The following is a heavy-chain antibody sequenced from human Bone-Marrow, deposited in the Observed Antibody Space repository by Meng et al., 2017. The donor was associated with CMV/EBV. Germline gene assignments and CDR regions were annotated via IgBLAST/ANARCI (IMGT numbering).Heavy chain of an antibody. J-gene: IGHJ3*02. D-gene: IGHD5-24*01. CDR3: ARVNVEMATITGAFDI. CDR2: ISYDGSNK. CDR1: GFTFSSYA. Sequence: GGSLRLSCAASGFTFSSYAMHWVRQAPGKGLEWVAVISYDGSNKYYADSVKGRLTISRDNSKNTLYLQMNSLRAEDNAVYYCARVNVEMATITGAFDIWGQGTMVTVSS. V-gene: IGHV3-30*04.